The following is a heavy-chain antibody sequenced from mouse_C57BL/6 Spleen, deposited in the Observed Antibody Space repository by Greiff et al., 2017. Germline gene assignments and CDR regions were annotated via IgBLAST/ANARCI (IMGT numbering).Heavy chain of an antibody. V-gene: IGHV1-69*01. J-gene: IGHJ3*01. CDR2: IDPSDSYP. CDR1: GYTFTSYW. CDR3: ARLDYDPAWFAY. D-gene: IGHD2-4*01. Sequence: VQLQQPGAELVMPGASVKLSCKASGYTFTSYWMHWVKQRPGQGLEWIGEIDPSDSYPNYNQKFKGKSTLTVDKSSSTAYMQLSSLTSEDSAVYYCARLDYDPAWFAYWGQGTLVTVSA.